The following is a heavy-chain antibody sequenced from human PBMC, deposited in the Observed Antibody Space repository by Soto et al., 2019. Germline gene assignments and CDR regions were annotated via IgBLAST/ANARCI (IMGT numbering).Heavy chain of an antibody. CDR3: AREGGESSDGLYYFDS. D-gene: IGHD3-16*01. Sequence: SETLSLTCTVSGGSTSSDNYWSWIRQPPGKGLEWIGHIYYSGNTDYNPSLKSRLAISIDTSKNQFSLKLSSVTAADTAVYFCAREGGESSDGLYYFDSWGQGSLLTVSS. V-gene: IGHV4-30-4*01. J-gene: IGHJ4*02. CDR2: IYYSGNT. CDR1: GGSTSSDNY.